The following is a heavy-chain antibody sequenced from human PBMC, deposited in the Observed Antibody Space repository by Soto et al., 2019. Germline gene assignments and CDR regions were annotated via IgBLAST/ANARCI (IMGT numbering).Heavy chain of an antibody. V-gene: IGHV3-15*01. D-gene: IGHD6-13*01. J-gene: IGHJ4*02. CDR3: TPPIAAAGYGDGY. Sequence: EVQLVGSGGGLVKPGGSLRLSCAASGFTFSNAWMSWVRQAPGKGLEWVGRIKSKTDGGTTDYAAPVKGRFTISRDDSKNTLYLQMNSLKTEDTAVYYCTPPIAAAGYGDGYWGQGTLVTVSS. CDR2: IKSKTDGGTT. CDR1: GFTFSNAW.